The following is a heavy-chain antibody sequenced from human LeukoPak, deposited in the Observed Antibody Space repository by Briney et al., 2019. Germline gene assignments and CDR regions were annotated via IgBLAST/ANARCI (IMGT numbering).Heavy chain of an antibody. CDR1: GYTFTGYY. D-gene: IGHD3-22*01. CDR2: INPNSGGT. V-gene: IGHV1-2*02. CDR3: ARERDSSGYWVHWFDP. Sequence: ASVKVSCKASGYTFTGYYMHWVRQAPGQGLEWMGWINPNSGGTNYAQKFQGRVTMTRDTSISTAYMELSRLRSDDTAVYYCARERDSSGYWVHWFDPWGQGTLVTVSS. J-gene: IGHJ5*02.